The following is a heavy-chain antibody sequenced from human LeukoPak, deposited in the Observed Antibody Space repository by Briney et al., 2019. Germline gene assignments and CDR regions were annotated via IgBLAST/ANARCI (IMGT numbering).Heavy chain of an antibody. CDR2: IYHSGST. CDR3: ARGFGSGSYAAY. Sequence: PSETLSLTCTVSGYSISSGHYWGWIRQPPGKGLEWIGSIYHSGSTYYNPSLKSRVTISVDTSKNQFSLKLSSVTAADTAVYYCARGFGSGSYAAYWGQGALVTVSS. D-gene: IGHD3-10*01. CDR1: GYSISSGHY. V-gene: IGHV4-38-2*02. J-gene: IGHJ4*02.